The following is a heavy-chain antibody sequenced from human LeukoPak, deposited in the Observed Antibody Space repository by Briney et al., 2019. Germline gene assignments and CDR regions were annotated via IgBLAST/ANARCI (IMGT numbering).Heavy chain of an antibody. CDR2: IKQDGSEK. V-gene: IGHV3-7*01. D-gene: IGHD5-18*01. Sequence: GGSLRLSCAASGFTFDSYGMHWVRQAPGKGLEWVANIKQDGSEKNYVDSVKGRFTISRDNAKTSLYLQMNSLRVEDTAVYYCARSLWPEDYWGQGTLVTVSS. CDR1: GFTFDSYG. J-gene: IGHJ4*02. CDR3: ARSLWPEDY.